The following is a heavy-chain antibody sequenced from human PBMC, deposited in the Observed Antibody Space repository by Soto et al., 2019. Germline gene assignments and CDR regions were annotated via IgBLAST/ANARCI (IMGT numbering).Heavy chain of an antibody. CDR3: AREARGTVVTIFDY. J-gene: IGHJ4*02. Sequence: QVQLQESGPGLVKPSQTLSLTCTVSGGSISSGGYYWSWIRQHPGKGLEWIGYIYYSGSTYYNPALKSRVTISVDTSKNQFSLKLSSVTAADTAVYYCAREARGTVVTIFDYWGQGTLVTVSS. CDR1: GGSISSGGYY. CDR2: IYYSGST. D-gene: IGHD2-21*02. V-gene: IGHV4-31*03.